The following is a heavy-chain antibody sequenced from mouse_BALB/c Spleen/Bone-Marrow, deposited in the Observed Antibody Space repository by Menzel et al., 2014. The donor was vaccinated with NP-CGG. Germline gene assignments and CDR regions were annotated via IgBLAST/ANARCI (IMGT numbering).Heavy chain of an antibody. V-gene: IGHV1-14*01. CDR3: ARDGNPYWHFDV. CDR1: GYTFTSYV. Sequence: VQLQQSGPELVKPGASVKMSCKVSGYTFTSYVMHWVKQKPGQGLEWIGYINPYNDGTKYDEKFKGKATLTSDKSSSTAYMELSSLTSEDSAVYYCARDGNPYWHFDVLGAGTTVTVSS. D-gene: IGHD2-1*01. CDR2: INPYNDGT. J-gene: IGHJ1*01.